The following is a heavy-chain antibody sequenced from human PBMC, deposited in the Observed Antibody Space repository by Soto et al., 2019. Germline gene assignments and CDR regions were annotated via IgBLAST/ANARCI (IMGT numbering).Heavy chain of an antibody. D-gene: IGHD3-3*01. V-gene: IGHV4-31*03. CDR2: INHSGST. CDR3: ARGLNVLRFLEWSRPLSRPFDY. Sequence: SETLSLTCTVSGGSISSGGYYWSWIRQHPGKGLEWIGEINHSGSTNYNPSLKSRVTISVDTSKNQFSLKLSSVTAADTAVYYCARGLNVLRFLEWSRPLSRPFDYWGQGTLVTVSS. J-gene: IGHJ4*02. CDR1: GGSISSGGYY.